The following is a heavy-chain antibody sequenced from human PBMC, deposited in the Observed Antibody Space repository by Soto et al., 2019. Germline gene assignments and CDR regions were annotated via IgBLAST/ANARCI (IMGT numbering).Heavy chain of an antibody. CDR2: ISYDGSNK. CDR3: AKDQYSQQQLAHYYYYGMDV. V-gene: IGHV3-30*18. D-gene: IGHD6-13*01. J-gene: IGHJ6*02. CDR1: GFTFSSYG. Sequence: QVQLVESGGGVVQPGRSLRLSCAASGFTFSSYGMHWVRQAPGKGLEWVAVISYDGSNKYYADSVKGRFTISRDNSKNTLYLQMNSLRAEDTAVYYCAKDQYSQQQLAHYYYYGMDVWGQGTTVTVSS.